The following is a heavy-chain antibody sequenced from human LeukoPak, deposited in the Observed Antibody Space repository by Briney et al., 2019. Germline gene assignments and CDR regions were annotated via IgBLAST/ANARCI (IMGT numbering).Heavy chain of an antibody. CDR3: AKRGLTGTSLNAFDI. J-gene: IGHJ3*02. Sequence: GGFLRLSCAASGFTFSSYAMSWVRQAPGKGLEWVSAISGGGGITIYADSVKGRFTISRDNSKSTLYLQMNSLRAEDTAVYYCAKRGLTGTSLNAFDIWGQGTMVTVSS. V-gene: IGHV3-23*01. CDR1: GFTFSSYA. CDR2: ISGGGGIT. D-gene: IGHD7-27*01.